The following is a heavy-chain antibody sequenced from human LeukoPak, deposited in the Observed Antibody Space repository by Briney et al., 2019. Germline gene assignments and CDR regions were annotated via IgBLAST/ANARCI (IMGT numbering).Heavy chain of an antibody. Sequence: SVKVSCKASGGTFSSYAISWVRQAPGQGLEWMGGIIPIFGTANYAQKFQGRVTITADESTSTAYMELSSLRSEDTAVYYCARVYDSSGYYRSYFDYWGQGTLVTVSS. CDR3: ARVYDSSGYYRSYFDY. V-gene: IGHV1-69*13. CDR1: GGTFSSYA. D-gene: IGHD3-22*01. J-gene: IGHJ4*02. CDR2: IIPIFGTA.